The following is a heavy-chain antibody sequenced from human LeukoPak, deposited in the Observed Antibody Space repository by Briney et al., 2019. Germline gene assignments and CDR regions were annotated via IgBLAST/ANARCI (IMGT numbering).Heavy chain of an antibody. CDR3: ARDRIAVADYYFDY. CDR1: GFTFSSYS. CDR2: ISSSSSYI. V-gene: IGHV3-21*01. Sequence: GGSLRLSCAASGFTFSSYSMNWVRQAPGKGLEWVSSISSSSSYIYYADSVKGRFTISRDNAKNSLYLQMNSLRAEDTAVYYCARDRIAVADYYFDYWGQGTLVTVSS. J-gene: IGHJ4*02. D-gene: IGHD6-19*01.